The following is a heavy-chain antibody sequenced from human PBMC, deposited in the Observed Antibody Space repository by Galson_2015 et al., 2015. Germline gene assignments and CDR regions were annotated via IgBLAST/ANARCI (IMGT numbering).Heavy chain of an antibody. D-gene: IGHD6-19*01. CDR3: VRDSYSSGWHGDF. V-gene: IGHV3-48*03. Sequence: SLRLSCAASGFTLSSYEMNWVRQAPGKGLEWVSYISPDGGTIYYADSVKGRFTISRDNAKNSLYLQMNSLRAEDTAVYYCVRDSYSSGWHGDFRGQGSLVTVSS. CDR2: ISPDGGTI. CDR1: GFTLSSYE. J-gene: IGHJ4*02.